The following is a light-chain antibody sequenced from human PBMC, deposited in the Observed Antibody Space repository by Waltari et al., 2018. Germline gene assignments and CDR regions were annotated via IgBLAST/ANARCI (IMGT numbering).Light chain of an antibody. CDR1: SSDVGGYDF. CDR2: EGT. CDR3: TSYTTTTTVI. J-gene: IGLJ1*01. V-gene: IGLV2-14*01. Sequence: QSALTQPASVSGSPGQSITISCTGTSSDVGGYDFVSWDQQHPGNVPTLKIYEGTILPSGVSNRISGSQSGNTASLTISGLQAEDEADYYCTSYTTTTTVIFGSGTKVTVL.